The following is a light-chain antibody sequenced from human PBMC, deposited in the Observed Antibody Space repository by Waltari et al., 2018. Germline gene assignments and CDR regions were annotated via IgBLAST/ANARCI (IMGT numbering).Light chain of an antibody. CDR1: QSIVSW. CDR3: QQYFSGCT. J-gene: IGKJ2*02. V-gene: IGKV1-5*03. Sequence: DIQMNQSPSTLSPPVGDSVTITCRASQSIVSWVAWYQQKPGHAPKLLIDKASSLQSGVPSTFSGSGSGTDFTLTISSLQPDDFATYYCQQYFSGCTFGQGTNLEIK. CDR2: KAS.